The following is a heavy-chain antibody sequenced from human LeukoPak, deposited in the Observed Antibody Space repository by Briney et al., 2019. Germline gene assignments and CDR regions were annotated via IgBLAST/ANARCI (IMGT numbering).Heavy chain of an antibody. V-gene: IGHV3-23*01. Sequence: PGGSLRLSCAASGFTFRSYAMSWVRQAPGKGLEWVSAISGSGGSTYYADSVKGRFTISRDNSKNTLYLQMNSLRAEDTAVYYCAKRGVGARYDQDAFDIWGQGTMVTVSS. D-gene: IGHD1-26*01. CDR2: ISGSGGST. J-gene: IGHJ3*02. CDR3: AKRGVGARYDQDAFDI. CDR1: GFTFRSYA.